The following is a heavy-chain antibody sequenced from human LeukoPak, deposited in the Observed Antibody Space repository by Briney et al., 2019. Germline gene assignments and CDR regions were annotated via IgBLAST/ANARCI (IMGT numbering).Heavy chain of an antibody. V-gene: IGHV3-9*01. J-gene: IGHJ4*02. CDR1: GFTFDDYA. D-gene: IGHD6-13*01. CDR3: AKDNIPTIAAAGFDY. Sequence: GGSLRLSCAASGFTFDDYAMHWVRQAPGKGLEWVSGISWNSGSIGYADSVKGRFTISRDNAKNSLYLQMNSLRAEDTALYYCAKDNIPTIAAAGFDYWGQGTLVTVSS. CDR2: ISWNSGSI.